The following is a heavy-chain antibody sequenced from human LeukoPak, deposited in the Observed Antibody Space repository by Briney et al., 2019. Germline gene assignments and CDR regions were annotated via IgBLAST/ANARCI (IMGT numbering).Heavy chain of an antibody. J-gene: IGHJ4*02. CDR1: GGSISSYY. CDR2: IYYSGST. D-gene: IGHD5-24*01. CDR3: ARAMSLDGYNHFDY. Sequence: SETLSLTCTVSGGSISSYYWSWIRQPPGKGLEWIGYIYYSGSTNYNPSLKSRVTISVDTSKNQFPLKLSSVTAADTAVYYCARAMSLDGYNHFDYWGQGTLVTVSS. V-gene: IGHV4-59*01.